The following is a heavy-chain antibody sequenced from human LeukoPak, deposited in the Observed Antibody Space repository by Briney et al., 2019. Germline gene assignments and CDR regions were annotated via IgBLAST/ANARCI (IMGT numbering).Heavy chain of an antibody. J-gene: IGHJ5*02. Sequence: ASVKVSCKASGYTFTGYYMHWVRQAPGQGLEWMGWINPNSGGTNYAQKFQGWVTMTRDMSISTAYMELSRLRSDDTAVYYCARDTYSGYDTNWFDPWGQGTLVTVSS. CDR3: ARDTYSGYDTNWFDP. V-gene: IGHV1-2*04. CDR2: INPNSGGT. D-gene: IGHD5-12*01. CDR1: GYTFTGYY.